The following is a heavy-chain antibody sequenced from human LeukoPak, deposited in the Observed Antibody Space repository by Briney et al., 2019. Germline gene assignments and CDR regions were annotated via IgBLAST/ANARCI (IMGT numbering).Heavy chain of an antibody. CDR2: IYYSGST. CDR3: ARTYRAVVPAAIYWFDP. Sequence: SETLSLTCAVSGGSISSGGYYWSWIRQHPGKGLEWIGYIYYSGSTYYNPSLKSRVTISVDTSKNQFSLKLSSVTAADTAVYYCARTYRAVVPAAIYWFDPWGQGTLVTVSS. D-gene: IGHD2-2*01. J-gene: IGHJ5*02. CDR1: GGSISSGGYY. V-gene: IGHV4-31*11.